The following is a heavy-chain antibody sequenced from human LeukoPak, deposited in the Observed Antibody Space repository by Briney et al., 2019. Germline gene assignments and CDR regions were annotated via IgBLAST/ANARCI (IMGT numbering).Heavy chain of an antibody. D-gene: IGHD1-26*01. CDR3: ANAASYSVDY. CDR1: GGSVSSSFYY. CDR2: MYFSGST. J-gene: IGHJ4*02. Sequence: SETLSLTCTVSGGSVSSSFYYWGWIRQPPGKGLEWIGSMYFSGSTHYNPSLKSRVTISVHTSKNQFSLKLTSVTAADTAVYYCANAASYSVDYWGQGTLVTVSS. V-gene: IGHV4-39*01.